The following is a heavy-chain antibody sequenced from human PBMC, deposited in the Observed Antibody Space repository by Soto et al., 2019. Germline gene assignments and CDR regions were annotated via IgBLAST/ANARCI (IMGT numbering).Heavy chain of an antibody. Sequence: GSLRLSCAASGFTVSSNYMSWVRQAPGKGLEWVSVIYSGGSTYYADSVKGRFTISRDNSKNTLYLQMNSLRAEDTAVYYCARVEGDNAFDIWGQGTMVTVSS. J-gene: IGHJ3*02. CDR1: GFTVSSNY. CDR3: ARVEGDNAFDI. D-gene: IGHD3-16*01. CDR2: IYSGGST. V-gene: IGHV3-66*01.